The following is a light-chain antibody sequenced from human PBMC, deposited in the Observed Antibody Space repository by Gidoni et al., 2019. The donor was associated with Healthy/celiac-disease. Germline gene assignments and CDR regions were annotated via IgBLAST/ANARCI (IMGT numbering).Light chain of an antibody. Sequence: SYVLTQPPPVSVAPGKPARITCGGNNIGSKSVHGYQQKPGQAPVLVIYYDSDRPSGIPERFSGSNSGNTATLTISRVEAGDEADYYCQVWDSSSDHVVFGGGTKLTVL. CDR2: YDS. CDR1: NIGSKS. J-gene: IGLJ2*01. CDR3: QVWDSSSDHVV. V-gene: IGLV3-21*04.